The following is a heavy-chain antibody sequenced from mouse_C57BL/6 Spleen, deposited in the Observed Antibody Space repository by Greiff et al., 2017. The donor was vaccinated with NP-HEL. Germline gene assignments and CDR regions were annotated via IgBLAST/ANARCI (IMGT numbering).Heavy chain of an antibody. CDR2: IDPSDSYT. D-gene: IGHD2-1*01. Sequence: VQLQQPGAELVMPGASVKLSCKASGYTFTSYWMHWVKQRPGQGLEWIGEIDPSDSYTNYNQKFKGKSTLTVDKSSSTAYMQLSSLTSEDSAVYYCARSLYYGLDYWGQGTTLTVSS. V-gene: IGHV1-69*01. J-gene: IGHJ2*01. CDR3: ARSLYYGLDY. CDR1: GYTFTSYW.